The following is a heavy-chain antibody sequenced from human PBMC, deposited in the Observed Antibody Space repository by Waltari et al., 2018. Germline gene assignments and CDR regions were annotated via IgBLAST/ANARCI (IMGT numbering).Heavy chain of an antibody. CDR2: ISSSSITI. D-gene: IGHD6-6*01. V-gene: IGHV3-48*04. CDR3: ARDYSSSLAFDI. J-gene: IGHJ3*02. CDR1: GFTFSSYS. Sequence: EVQLVESGGGLVQPGGSLLLSCAASGFTFSSYSMNWVRQAPGKGLEWVSYISSSSITIYYADSVKGRFTISRDNAKNSLYLQMNSLRAEDTAVYYCARDYSSSLAFDIWGQGTMVTVSS.